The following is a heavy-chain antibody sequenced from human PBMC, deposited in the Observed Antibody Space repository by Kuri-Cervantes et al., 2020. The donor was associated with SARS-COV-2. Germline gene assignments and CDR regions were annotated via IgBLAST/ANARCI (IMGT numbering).Heavy chain of an antibody. Sequence: SVKVSCKASGGTFSSYAISWVRQAPGQGLEWMGGIIPIFGTANYAQKFQGRVTITTDESTSTAYVELSSLRSEDTAVYYCATDFAYSGSLWMGYWGQGTLVTVSS. D-gene: IGHD1-26*01. J-gene: IGHJ4*02. V-gene: IGHV1-69*05. CDR3: ATDFAYSGSLWMGY. CDR1: GGTFSSYA. CDR2: IIPIFGTA.